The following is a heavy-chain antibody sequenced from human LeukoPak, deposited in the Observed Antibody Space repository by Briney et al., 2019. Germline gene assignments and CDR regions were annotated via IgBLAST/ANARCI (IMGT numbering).Heavy chain of an antibody. D-gene: IGHD6-6*01. CDR2: INSDGSTT. V-gene: IGHV3-74*01. CDR1: GFTFSSYW. CDR3: AGDELEEAFDI. J-gene: IGHJ3*02. Sequence: GGSLRLTCAASGFTFSSYWMHWVRQAPGKGLVWVSRINSDGSTTNYADSVKGRFTISRDNAKNTLSLQMNSLTAEDTAVYYCAGDELEEAFDIWGQGTMVTVSS.